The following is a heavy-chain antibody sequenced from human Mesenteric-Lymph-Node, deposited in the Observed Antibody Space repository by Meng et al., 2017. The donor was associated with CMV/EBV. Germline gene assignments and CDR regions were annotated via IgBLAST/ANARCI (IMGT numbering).Heavy chain of an antibody. CDR2: IIPILGIA. J-gene: IGHJ6*02. CDR1: GGTFSSYA. D-gene: IGHD2-2*01. V-gene: IGHV1-69*10. CDR3: TTVLWGDIVVVSAAQGMDV. Sequence: SVKVSCKASGGTFSSYAISWVRQAPGQGLEWMGGIIPILGIANYAQKFQGRVTITADKSTSTAYMELSSLKTEDTAVYYCTTVLWGDIVVVSAAQGMDVWGQGTTVTVSS.